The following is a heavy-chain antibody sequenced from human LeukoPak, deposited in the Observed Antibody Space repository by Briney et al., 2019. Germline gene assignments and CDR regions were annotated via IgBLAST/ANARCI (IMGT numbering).Heavy chain of an antibody. Sequence: SQTLSLTCAISGDSVSSNSAAWNWVRQSPSRGLEWLGRTYYRSKWYSDYAVSVRGRMTVNPDTPKNQFSLQLNSVTPEDSAVYCCARAHPGFDFWGQGTLVTVSS. CDR2: TYYRSKWYS. CDR1: GDSVSSNSAA. CDR3: ARAHPGFDF. V-gene: IGHV6-1*01. J-gene: IGHJ5*01.